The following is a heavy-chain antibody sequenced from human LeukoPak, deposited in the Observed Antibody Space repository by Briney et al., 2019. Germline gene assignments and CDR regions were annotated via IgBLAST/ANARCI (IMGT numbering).Heavy chain of an antibody. J-gene: IGHJ5*02. CDR1: GGSISSYY. CDR2: IYTSGST. V-gene: IGHV4-4*07. D-gene: IGHD4-17*01. CDR3: ARDADYGDYQYHWFDP. Sequence: PSETLSLTCTVSGGSISSYYGSWIREPAGEGLEWIGRIYTSGSTNYNPSLKSRVTMSVDTSKNQLYLKLSSVTAADTAVYYCARDADYGDYQYHWFDPWGQGTLVTVSS.